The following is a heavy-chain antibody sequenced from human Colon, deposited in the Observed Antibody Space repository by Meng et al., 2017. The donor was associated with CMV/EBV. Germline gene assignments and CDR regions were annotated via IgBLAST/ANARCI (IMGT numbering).Heavy chain of an antibody. D-gene: IGHD1-20*01. CDR1: GFNFNAYA. CDR3: VKGGITAATAY. J-gene: IGHJ4*02. Sequence: GESLKISCVPSGFNFNAYAMSWVWQAPGKGLEWVSTISGYGGSTYYADSVKGRFTISRDSSLYLQMNSLRVEDTAVYFCVKGGITAATAYWGQGTLVTVSS. CDR2: ISGYGGST. V-gene: IGHV3-23*01.